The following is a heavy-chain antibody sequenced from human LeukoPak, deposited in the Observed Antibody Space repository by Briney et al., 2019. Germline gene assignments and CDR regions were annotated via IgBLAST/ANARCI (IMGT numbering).Heavy chain of an antibody. D-gene: IGHD2/OR15-2a*01. CDR2: INWNGDAI. Sequence: GGSLRLSCAASGFTFDDYGMSWVRQVPGKGLEWVSGINWNGDAIGYVESVKGRFAISRDNAKKPLLVQMNSLRAEDTALYYCARRRNTTTGDAFDIWGQGTMVTVSS. CDR1: GFTFDDYG. CDR3: ARRRNTTTGDAFDI. V-gene: IGHV3-20*04. J-gene: IGHJ3*02.